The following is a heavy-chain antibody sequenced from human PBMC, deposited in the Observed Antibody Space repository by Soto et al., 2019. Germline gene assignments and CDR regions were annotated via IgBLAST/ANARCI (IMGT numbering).Heavy chain of an antibody. J-gene: IGHJ4*02. CDR2: ISYDGSNK. CDR3: AKDLSYYYDSSGYGYFDY. V-gene: IGHV3-30*18. Sequence: PGGSLRLSCAASGFTFSSYGMHWVRQAPGKGLEWVAVISYDGSNKYYADSVKGRFTISRDNSKNTLYLQMNSLRAEDTAVYYCAKDLSYYYDSSGYGYFDYWGQGTLVTVYS. D-gene: IGHD3-22*01. CDR1: GFTFSSYG.